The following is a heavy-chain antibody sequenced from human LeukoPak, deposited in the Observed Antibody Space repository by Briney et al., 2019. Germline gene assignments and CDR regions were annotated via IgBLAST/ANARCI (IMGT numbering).Heavy chain of an antibody. CDR1: GGTFSSYA. CDR3: ARGDGDLYYFDY. Sequence: ASVTVSCTASGGTFSSYAISWVRPAPGQGLEWMGWINPNSGGTNYAQKFQGWVTMTRDTSISTAYMELSRLRSDDTAVYYCARGDGDLYYFDYWGQGTLVTVSS. J-gene: IGHJ4*02. V-gene: IGHV1-2*04. CDR2: INPNSGGT. D-gene: IGHD4-17*01.